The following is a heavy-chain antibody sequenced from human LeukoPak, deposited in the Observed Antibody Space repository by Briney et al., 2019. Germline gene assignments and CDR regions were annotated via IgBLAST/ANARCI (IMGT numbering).Heavy chain of an antibody. Sequence: PGGSLRLSCAASGFTFSNYAMSWVRQAPGKGLEWVSSIHYSGGSTYYADSVKGRFTISRDNSKNTLYLQMNSLRVEDTAVYYCAKVIREVDVSHDYWGQGALVTVSS. V-gene: IGHV3-23*01. CDR1: GFTFSNYA. CDR2: IHYSGGST. J-gene: IGHJ4*02. D-gene: IGHD3-10*01. CDR3: AKVIREVDVSHDY.